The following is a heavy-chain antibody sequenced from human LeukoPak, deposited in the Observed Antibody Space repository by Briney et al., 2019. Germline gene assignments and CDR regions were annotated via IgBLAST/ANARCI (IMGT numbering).Heavy chain of an antibody. J-gene: IGHJ4*02. Sequence: GRSLRLPCAASGFTFSSYGMHWVRQAPGKGLEWVAVISYDGSNKYYADSVKGRFTISRDNSKNTLYLQMNSLRADDTAVYYWAKHRGSGVAGTGGVESWGQGTLVTVSS. D-gene: IGHD6-19*01. CDR1: GFTFSSYG. V-gene: IGHV3-30*18. CDR2: ISYDGSNK. CDR3: AKHRGSGVAGTGGVES.